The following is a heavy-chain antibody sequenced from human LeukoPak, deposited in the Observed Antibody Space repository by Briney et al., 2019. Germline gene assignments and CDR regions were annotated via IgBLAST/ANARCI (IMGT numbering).Heavy chain of an antibody. CDR2: IRYDGSNK. CDR3: ARARLTRGRVGVYYFDY. Sequence: GGSLRLSCAASGFTFSSYGMHWVRQAPGKGLEWVAFIRYDGSNKYYADSVKGRFTISRDNSKNTLYLQMNSLRAEDTAVYYCARARLTRGRVGVYYFDYWGQGTLVTVSS. V-gene: IGHV3-30*02. J-gene: IGHJ4*02. D-gene: IGHD2-15*01. CDR1: GFTFSSYG.